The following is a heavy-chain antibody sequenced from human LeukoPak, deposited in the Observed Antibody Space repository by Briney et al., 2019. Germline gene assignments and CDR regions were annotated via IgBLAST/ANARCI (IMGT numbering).Heavy chain of an antibody. Sequence: LSGGSLRLSCAASGFTFSSYWVHWVRQAPGKGLVWVSRINSDGSSTSYADSVKGRFTISRDNAKNTLYLQMNSLRAEDTAVYCCARDVGGSYFPPPLWGQGTMVTISS. J-gene: IGHJ3*01. CDR1: GFTFSSYW. CDR3: ARDVGGSYFPPPL. D-gene: IGHD1-26*01. CDR2: INSDGSST. V-gene: IGHV3-74*01.